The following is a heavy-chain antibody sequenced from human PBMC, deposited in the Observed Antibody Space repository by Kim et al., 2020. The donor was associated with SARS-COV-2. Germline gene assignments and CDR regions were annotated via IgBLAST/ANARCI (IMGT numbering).Heavy chain of an antibody. CDR1: GRSISGTTYS. D-gene: IGHD1-26*01. CDR2: IFSGGNT. V-gene: IGHV4-39*01. J-gene: IGHJ4*02. Sequence: SETLSLTCSVSGRSISGTTYSWDWIRQPPGKGLEWIGTIFSGGNTYYNPSLQSRVTISVDTSKNQFSLDLSSVTAADTAVYYCAFILRGNFWGQGTLVTV. CDR3: AFILRGNF.